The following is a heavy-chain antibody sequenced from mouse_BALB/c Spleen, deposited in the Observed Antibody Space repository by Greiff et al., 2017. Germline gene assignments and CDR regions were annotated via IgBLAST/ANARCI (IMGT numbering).Heavy chain of an antibody. Sequence: VQLKESGPELVKPGASVKISCKTSGYTFTEYTMHWVKQSHGKSLEWIGGINPNNGGTSYNQKFKGKATLTVDKSSSTAYMELRSLTSEDSAVYYCARWYYDYDGEFAYWGQGTLVTVSA. CDR2: INPNNGGT. D-gene: IGHD2-4*01. J-gene: IGHJ3*01. CDR3: ARWYYDYDGEFAY. V-gene: IGHV1-18*01. CDR1: GYTFTEYT.